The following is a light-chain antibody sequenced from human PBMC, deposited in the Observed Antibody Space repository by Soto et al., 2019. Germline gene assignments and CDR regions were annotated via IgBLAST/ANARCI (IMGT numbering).Light chain of an antibody. CDR2: AAS. CDR1: QDIGDR. Sequence: DIQMTQSPSSVAPSVGDRITLTCRASQDIGDRLAWFRHKPGKAPKLLIQAASTLVRETPSRFSGSGSGTDFLLTISSLQPEDFATYYCLQASTFPRTVGQGTKVDIK. J-gene: IGKJ1*01. CDR3: LQASTFPRT. V-gene: IGKV1-12*01.